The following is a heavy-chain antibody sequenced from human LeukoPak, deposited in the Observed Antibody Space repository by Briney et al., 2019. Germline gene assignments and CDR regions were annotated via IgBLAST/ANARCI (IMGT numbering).Heavy chain of an antibody. CDR3: ARVTGSGPTFDI. D-gene: IGHD2-15*01. CDR1: GGTFSSYA. Sequence: SVKVSCKASGGTFSSYAISWVRQAPGQGLEWMGRIIPILGIASYAQKFQGRVTITADKSTSTAYMELSSLRSEDTAVYYCARVTGSGPTFDIWGQGTMVTVSS. J-gene: IGHJ3*02. V-gene: IGHV1-69*04. CDR2: IIPILGIA.